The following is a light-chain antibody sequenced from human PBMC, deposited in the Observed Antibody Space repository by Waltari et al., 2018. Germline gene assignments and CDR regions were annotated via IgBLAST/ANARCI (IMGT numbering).Light chain of an antibody. Sequence: DIQMTQSPSSLSASVGDSVTITPRASQTISTYLNWYQQTAGKAPKLLIYAASALQSGVPSRFRGSGSGTDFTLTITSLQPEDFATYYCHQSHTVPHTFGQGTKLEIK. CDR3: HQSHTVPHT. V-gene: IGKV1-39*01. J-gene: IGKJ2*01. CDR2: AAS. CDR1: QTISTY.